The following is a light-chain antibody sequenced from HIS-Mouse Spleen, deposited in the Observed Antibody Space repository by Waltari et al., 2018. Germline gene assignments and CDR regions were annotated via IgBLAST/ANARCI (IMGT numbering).Light chain of an antibody. Sequence: NFMLTQPHSVSESPGKTVTISCTGSSGSIASNYVQWYQQRPGSAPTTVIYEDNQRPPVLPDRFSGSIDSSSNSASLTISGLKTEDEADYYCQSYDSSNVVFGGGTKLTVL. V-gene: IGLV6-57*02. CDR3: QSYDSSNVV. CDR2: EDN. J-gene: IGLJ2*01. CDR1: SGSIASNY.